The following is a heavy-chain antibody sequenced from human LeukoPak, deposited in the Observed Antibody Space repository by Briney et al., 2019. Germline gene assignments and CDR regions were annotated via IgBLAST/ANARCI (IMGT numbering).Heavy chain of an antibody. CDR2: IYSGGST. CDR1: GFTVSSNY. J-gene: IGHJ6*02. CDR3: AIALVGDYEAGMDV. D-gene: IGHD4-17*01. V-gene: IGHV3-66*01. Sequence: GGSLRLSCAASGFTVSSNYMSWVRQAPGKGLEWVSVIYSGGSTYYADSVKGRFTISRDNSKNTLYLQMSSLRAEDTAVYYCAIALVGDYEAGMDVWGQGTTVTVSS.